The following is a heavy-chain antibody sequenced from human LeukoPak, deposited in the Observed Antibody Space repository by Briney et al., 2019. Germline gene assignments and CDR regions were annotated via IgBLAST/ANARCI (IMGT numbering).Heavy chain of an antibody. CDR1: GGSISSSSYY. V-gene: IGHV4-39*01. CDR3: ARLWHYDSSGYYRKYYYYYGMDV. J-gene: IGHJ6*02. D-gene: IGHD3-22*01. Sequence: SETLSLTCTVSGGSISSSSYYWGWIRQPPGKGLEWIGSIYYSGSTYYNPSLKSRVTISVDTSKNQFSLKLSSVTAADTAVYYCARLWHYDSSGYYRKYYYYYGMDVWGQGTTVTVSS. CDR2: IYYSGST.